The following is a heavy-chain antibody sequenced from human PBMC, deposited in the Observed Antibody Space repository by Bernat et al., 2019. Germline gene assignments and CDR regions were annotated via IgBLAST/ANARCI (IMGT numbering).Heavy chain of an antibody. J-gene: IGHJ6*03. Sequence: EVQLVESGGGLVQPGRSLRLSCTASGFTFGDYAMSWVRQAPGKGLEWVGFITAKAYGGTTQYAASVKGRFTISRDDSKSIVYLQMNSLQTEDTAVYYWIREIGYCSGGSCYSLRNDYYYYCMDVWGKGTTVTVSS. CDR3: IREIGYCSGGSCYSLRNDYYYYCMDV. D-gene: IGHD2-15*01. V-gene: IGHV3-49*04. CDR2: ITAKAYGGTT. CDR1: GFTFGDYA.